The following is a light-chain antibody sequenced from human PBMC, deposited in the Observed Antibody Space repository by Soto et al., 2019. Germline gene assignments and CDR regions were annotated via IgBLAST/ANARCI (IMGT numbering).Light chain of an antibody. CDR3: QQRHNWPRT. Sequence: EIVLTQSPATLSLSPGDRATLSCRASKSVSIYLAWYQQKPGQSPSLLIYNDTNRATGIPDRFSGSGSGTDFTLTIGGLEPEDFAVYYCQQRHNWPRTFGQGTKVEV. V-gene: IGKV3-11*01. CDR2: NDT. J-gene: IGKJ1*01. CDR1: KSVSIY.